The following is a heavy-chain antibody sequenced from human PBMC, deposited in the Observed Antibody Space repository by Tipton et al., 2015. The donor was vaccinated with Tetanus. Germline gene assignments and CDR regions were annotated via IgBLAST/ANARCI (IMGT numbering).Heavy chain of an antibody. CDR3: ARVHVGLTEPCDY. CDR2: ISPRATYR. V-gene: IGHV3-21*01. CDR1: GFTFSSYG. Sequence: GSLRLSCAASGFTFSSYGMSWVRQAPAKGLEWVSSISPRATYRYYADSVKGRFTISRDDAKNSLFLQMNSLRVEDTAVYFCARVHVGLTEPCDYWGQGILVTVSS. J-gene: IGHJ4*02. D-gene: IGHD3-9*01.